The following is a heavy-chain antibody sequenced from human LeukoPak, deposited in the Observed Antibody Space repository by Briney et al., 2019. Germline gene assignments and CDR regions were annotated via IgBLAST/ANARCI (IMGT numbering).Heavy chain of an antibody. CDR1: GGSISSGGYS. J-gene: IGHJ5*02. Sequence: SQTLSLTCAVSGGSISSGGYSWSWIRQPPGKGLEWIGYIYHSGSTYYNPSLKSRVTISVDRSKNQFSLKLSSVTAADTAVYYCARVSSGYCSGGSCSHWFDPWGQGTLVTVSS. V-gene: IGHV4-30-2*01. CDR2: IYHSGST. D-gene: IGHD2-15*01. CDR3: ARVSSGYCSGGSCSHWFDP.